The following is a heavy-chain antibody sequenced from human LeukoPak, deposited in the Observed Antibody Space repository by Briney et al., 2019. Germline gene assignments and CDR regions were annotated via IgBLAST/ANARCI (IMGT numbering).Heavy chain of an antibody. CDR2: ISAYNGNT. CDR1: GYTFTSYG. J-gene: IGHJ6*02. V-gene: IGHV1-18*01. Sequence: ASVKVSCKASGYTFTSYGISWVRQAPGQGLEWMGWISAYNGNTNYAQKLQGRVTMTTDTSTSTAYVELRSLRSDDTAVYYCARDPGESYYYGSGSYSYYYGMDVWGQGTTVTVS. CDR3: ARDPGESYYYGSGSYSYYYGMDV. D-gene: IGHD3-10*01.